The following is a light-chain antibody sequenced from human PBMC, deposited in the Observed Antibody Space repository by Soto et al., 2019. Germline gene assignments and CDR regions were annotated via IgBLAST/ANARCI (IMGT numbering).Light chain of an antibody. J-gene: IGKJ2*01. V-gene: IGKV3-15*01. CDR3: QQYNTWYT. Sequence: EIVMTQSPATLSVSPGESATLSCRASQSVSSKVAWYQQKPGQAPRLLIYGASTRATGIPARFSGSGSGTEFTLTISGLQSEDFAVYYCQQYNTWYTFGQGTKLAIK. CDR2: GAS. CDR1: QSVSSK.